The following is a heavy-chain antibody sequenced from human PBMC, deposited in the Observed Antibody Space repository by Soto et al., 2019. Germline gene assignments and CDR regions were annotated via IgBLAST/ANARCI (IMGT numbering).Heavy chain of an antibody. CDR2: IWYDGSNK. V-gene: IGHV3-33*01. CDR3: ARDKDRAFDI. J-gene: IGHJ3*02. Sequence: QVQLVESGGGVVQPGRSLRLSCAASGFTFSSYGMHWVRQAPGKGLEWVAVIWYDGSNKYYADSVKGRFTISRDNYKNTLYLQMNSLRAADTAVYYCARDKDRAFDIWGQGTMVTVSS. CDR1: GFTFSSYG.